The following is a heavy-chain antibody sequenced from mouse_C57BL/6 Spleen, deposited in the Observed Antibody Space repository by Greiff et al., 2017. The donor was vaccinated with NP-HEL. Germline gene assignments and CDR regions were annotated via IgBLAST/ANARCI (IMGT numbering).Heavy chain of an antibody. CDR3: ARSNYGSSYGYFDV. J-gene: IGHJ1*03. Sequence: QVQLQQPGAELVKPGASVKLSCKASGYTFTSYWMQWVKQRPGQGLEWIGEIDPSDSYTNYNQKFKGKATLTVDTSSSTAYMQPSSLTSEDSAVYYCARSNYGSSYGYFDVWGTGTTVTVSS. CDR2: IDPSDSYT. D-gene: IGHD1-1*01. V-gene: IGHV1-50*01. CDR1: GYTFTSYW.